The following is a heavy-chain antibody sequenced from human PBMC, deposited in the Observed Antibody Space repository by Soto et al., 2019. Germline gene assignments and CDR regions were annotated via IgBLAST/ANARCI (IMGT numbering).Heavy chain of an antibody. J-gene: IGHJ4*01. D-gene: IGHD3-10*01. CDR3: ATPSGY. Sequence: GASVKVFSKACGANFTSHFMHWVRQAPGQGREWIGLINPITGSTSYAQSFQGRVTMTRDTSTSTVFMDLSSLRSEDSAISYCATPSGYWGQGTLVTVS. V-gene: IGHV1-46*01. CDR1: GANFTSHF. CDR2: INPITGST.